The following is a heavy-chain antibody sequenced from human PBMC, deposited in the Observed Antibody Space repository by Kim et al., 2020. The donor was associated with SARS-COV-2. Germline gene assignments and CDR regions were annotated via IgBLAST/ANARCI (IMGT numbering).Heavy chain of an antibody. CDR1: GGSINSGSYY. D-gene: IGHD3-22*01. CDR2: IHHSGST. V-gene: IGHV4-39*01. CDR3: VRPQYYYDSSDGPWSWFDP. Sequence: SETLSLTCTVSGGSINSGSYYWGWIRQPAGKGLEWIGSIHHSGSTHYNPSLRSRVSIFVDTSQNQVFLDLKYVTAADTAVYHCVRPQYYYDSSDGPWSWFDPWGQGTLVTVSS. J-gene: IGHJ5*02.